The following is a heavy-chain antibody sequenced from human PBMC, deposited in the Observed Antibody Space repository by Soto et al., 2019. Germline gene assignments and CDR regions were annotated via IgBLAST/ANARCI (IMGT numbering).Heavy chain of an antibody. CDR3: ARIPDYYDSSGFDY. J-gene: IGHJ4*02. CDR2: ISASNGNT. V-gene: IGHV1-18*01. Sequence: ASVKVSCKASGYTFTSYGISWVRQAPGQGLEWMGWISASNGNTNYAQKLQGRVTMTTDTSTSTAYMELRSLRSDDTAVYYCARIPDYYDSSGFDYWGQGTMVTVSS. D-gene: IGHD3-22*01. CDR1: GYTFTSYG.